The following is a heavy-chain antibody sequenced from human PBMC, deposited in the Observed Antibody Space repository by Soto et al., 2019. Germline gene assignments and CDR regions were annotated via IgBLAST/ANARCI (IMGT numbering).Heavy chain of an antibody. D-gene: IGHD3-10*01. CDR1: GFSLSTSGVG. Sequence: SGPTLLKPTQTLTLTCTFSGFSLSTSGVGVGWIRQPPGKALEWLALIYWNDDKRYSPSLKSRLTITKDTSKNQVVLTMTNMDPVDTATYYCAHSTTMGSTRDYYYYYGMDVWGQGTTVTVSS. CDR2: IYWNDDK. J-gene: IGHJ6*02. CDR3: AHSTTMGSTRDYYYYYGMDV. V-gene: IGHV2-5*01.